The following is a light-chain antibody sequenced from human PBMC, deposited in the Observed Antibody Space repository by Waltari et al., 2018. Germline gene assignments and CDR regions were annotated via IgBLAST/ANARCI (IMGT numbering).Light chain of an antibody. V-gene: IGLV2-14*03. J-gene: IGLJ1*01. CDR3: GSYTTRATHV. Sequence: QSALTQPASVSGSPGQSITISCTGTSSDVGGYNYVSRSQQHPGPTPKLIIFDVNRRPAGVSHRCSGSKCGNTASLPISGRRAEDEADYYCGSYTTRATHVFGIGTKVTVL. CDR2: DVN. CDR1: SSDVGGYNY.